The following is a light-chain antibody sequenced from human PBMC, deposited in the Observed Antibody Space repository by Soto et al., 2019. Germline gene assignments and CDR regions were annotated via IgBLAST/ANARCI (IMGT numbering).Light chain of an antibody. Sequence: EIVLTQSPGTLSLSPGDRATLSCRASQSVNIYLAWYQQKPGQAPRLLLYDASNRATGIPARFSGSGSGTDFTLTISSLEPEDIAVYYCQQRSNWRVTFGGGTKVDIK. CDR3: QQRSNWRVT. V-gene: IGKV3-11*01. CDR2: DAS. CDR1: QSVNIY. J-gene: IGKJ4*01.